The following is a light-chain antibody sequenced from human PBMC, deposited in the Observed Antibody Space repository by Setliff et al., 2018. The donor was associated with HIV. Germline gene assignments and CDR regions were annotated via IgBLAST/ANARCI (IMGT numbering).Light chain of an antibody. V-gene: IGLV2-23*01. CDR3: CSNTVSNTYV. Sequence: QSALTQPASVSGSPGQSITITCPGTSSDVGRYNLVSWYQQQLCKAPKLMIYQSTKRPSGVSNRFSRSKSGNTASLTISGLQAEDEAHYYCCSNTVSNTYVFGTWTKVTV. CDR1: SSDVGRYNL. J-gene: IGLJ1*01. CDR2: QST.